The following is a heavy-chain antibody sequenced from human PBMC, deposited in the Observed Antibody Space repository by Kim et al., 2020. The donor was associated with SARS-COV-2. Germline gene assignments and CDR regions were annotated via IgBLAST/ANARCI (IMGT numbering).Heavy chain of an antibody. CDR1: GFTFSDHS. V-gene: IGHV3-72*01. CDR2: VRTKANRYTA. D-gene: IGHD2-2*01. CDR3: AGWFCSSTTCLDY. J-gene: IGHJ4*01. Sequence: GGSLRLSCAASGFTFSDHSMDWVRQAPGKGLEWVGRVRTKANRYTAEYAASVKGRFTISRDDSKNSLYLQMNSLKTEDTAVYYCAGWFCSSTTCLDYWG.